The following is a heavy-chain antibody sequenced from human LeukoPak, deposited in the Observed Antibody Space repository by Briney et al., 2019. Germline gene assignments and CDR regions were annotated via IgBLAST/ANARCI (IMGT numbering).Heavy chain of an antibody. J-gene: IGHJ5*02. CDR1: GFTFSSYS. V-gene: IGHV3-48*04. CDR3: ARDGRNRDYHDSSGYHFGGDPTINWFDP. CDR2: ISSSSSTI. Sequence: PGGSLRLSCAASGFTFSSYSMNWVRQAPGKGLEWVSYISSSSSTIYYADSVKGRFTISRDNAKNSLYLQMNSLRAEDTAVYYCARDGRNRDYHDSSGYHFGGDPTINWFDPWGQGTLVTVSS. D-gene: IGHD3-22*01.